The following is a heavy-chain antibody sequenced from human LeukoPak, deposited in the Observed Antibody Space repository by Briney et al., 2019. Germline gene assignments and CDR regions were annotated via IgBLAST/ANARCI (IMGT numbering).Heavy chain of an antibody. D-gene: IGHD6-19*01. CDR3: AREGRGQW. CDR1: GGSFSSGSYY. J-gene: IGHJ4*02. CDR2: VFTSGST. V-gene: IGHV4-61*02. Sequence: SETLSLTCTVSGGSFSSGSYYWTWIRQPAGKGLELIGRVFTSGSTNYNPSLKSRVTISVDTSKNQFSLKLSSVTAADTAVYYCAREGRGQWWGQGTLVTVSS.